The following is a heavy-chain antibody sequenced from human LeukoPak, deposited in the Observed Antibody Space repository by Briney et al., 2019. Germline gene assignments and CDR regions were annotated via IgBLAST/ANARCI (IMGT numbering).Heavy chain of an antibody. CDR2: ISGSGGST. CDR3: ANDRNWGSYYYGMDV. J-gene: IGHJ6*02. V-gene: IGHV3-23*01. D-gene: IGHD7-27*01. CDR1: GFTFSSYA. Sequence: GGSLRLSCAASGFTFSSYAMSWVRQAPGKGLEWVSAISGSGGSTYYADSVKGRFTISRDNSKNTLYLQMNSLRAEDTAVYYCANDRNWGSYYYGMDVWGQGTTVTVSS.